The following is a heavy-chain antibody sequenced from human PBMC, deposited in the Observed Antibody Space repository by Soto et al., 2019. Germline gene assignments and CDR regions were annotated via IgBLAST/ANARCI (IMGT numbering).Heavy chain of an antibody. V-gene: IGHV3-48*02. D-gene: IGHD2-15*01. CDR2: ISSSSSTI. CDR1: GFTFSSYS. J-gene: IGHJ4*02. CDR3: ARDVVVVAATGSLFDY. Sequence: GGSLRLSCAASGFTFSSYSMNWVRQAPGKGLEWVSYISSSSSTIYYADSVKGRFTISRDNAKNSLYLQMNSLRDEDTAVYYCARDVVVVAATGSLFDYWGQGTLVTVSS.